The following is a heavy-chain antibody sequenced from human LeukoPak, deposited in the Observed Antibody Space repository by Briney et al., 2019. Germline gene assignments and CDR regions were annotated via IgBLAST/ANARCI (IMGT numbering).Heavy chain of an antibody. J-gene: IGHJ4*02. D-gene: IGHD6-19*01. V-gene: IGHV3-23*01. Sequence: GGSLRLSCVASGFTFRSYAIYWVRQAPGKGLEWASGISGSGGDTYFADSVKGRFTISRDNSKNTVFLQMDSLRAEDTAVYYCAKTTAGYSSGRYPGWPIDYWGRGTLVTVSS. CDR1: GFTFRSYA. CDR2: ISGSGGDT. CDR3: AKTTAGYSSGRYPGWPIDY.